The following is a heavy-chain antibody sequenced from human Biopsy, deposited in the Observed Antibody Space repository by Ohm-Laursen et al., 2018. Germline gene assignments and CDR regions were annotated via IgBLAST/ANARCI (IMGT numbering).Heavy chain of an antibody. D-gene: IGHD2-15*01. Sequence: SLRLSCAASGFTFSSHAMSWVRQAPGKGLECVSLINGSGGSTYYADPVKGRFTISRDDSKNTVYLQMNGLRVEDRAVYYCARPMSRVVAYGMDVWGQGTTVTVSS. J-gene: IGHJ6*02. CDR2: INGSGGST. CDR3: ARPMSRVVAYGMDV. V-gene: IGHV3-23*01. CDR1: GFTFSSHA.